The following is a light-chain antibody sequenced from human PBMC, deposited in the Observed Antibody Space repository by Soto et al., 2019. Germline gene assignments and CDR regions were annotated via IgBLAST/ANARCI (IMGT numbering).Light chain of an antibody. CDR2: DAS. V-gene: IGKV1-5*01. CDR1: QSISSW. Sequence: DIRMTRSPSSLSASVCARVTITCRASQSISSWLAWYQQMPGKAPKLLIYDASSLHSGVPSRFSGSGSGTEFTLTISSLQPDDFAPYYCQQYNTYSWTFGQGTKVE. CDR3: QQYNTYSWT. J-gene: IGKJ1*01.